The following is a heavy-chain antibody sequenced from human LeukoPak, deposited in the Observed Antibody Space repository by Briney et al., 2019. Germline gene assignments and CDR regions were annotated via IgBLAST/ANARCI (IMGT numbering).Heavy chain of an antibody. Sequence: GGSLRLSCGASGFSFTNAWMSWVRQAPGKGLEWVGRIKSKGDGETTDYAAFVKGRFTMSRDDSKATLYLQIHSPETEDTAVYYCTTDLGITMIRGVIVSWGQGTLVIVSS. CDR3: TTDLGITMIRGVIVS. D-gene: IGHD3-10*01. J-gene: IGHJ4*02. CDR2: IKSKGDGETT. V-gene: IGHV3-15*01. CDR1: GFSFTNAW.